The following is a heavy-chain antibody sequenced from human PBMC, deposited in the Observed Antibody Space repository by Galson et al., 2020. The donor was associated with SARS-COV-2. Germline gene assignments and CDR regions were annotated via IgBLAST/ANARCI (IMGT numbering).Heavy chain of an antibody. CDR3: ARGGSRPIMVFDYYYFYMDV. J-gene: IGHJ6*03. CDR2: ISHSGST. D-gene: IGHD2-8*01. CDR1: GGSFSDYS. Sequence: SQTLSLTCAVYGGSFSDYSWPWVRQPPGKGLEWIGEISHSGSTNYSPSLKSRVFMSVDTSKNQFSLKLRSVTAADTAVYYCARGGSRPIMVFDYYYFYMDVWGKGTTVTVSS. V-gene: IGHV4-34*01.